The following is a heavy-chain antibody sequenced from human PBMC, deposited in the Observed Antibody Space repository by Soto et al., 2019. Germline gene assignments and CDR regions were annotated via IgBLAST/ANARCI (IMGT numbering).Heavy chain of an antibody. J-gene: IGHJ4*02. Sequence: GGSLRLSCAASGFTFDDYTMHWVRQAPGKGLEWVSLISWDGGSTYYADSVKGRFTISRDNSKNSLYLQMNSLRTEDTALYYCAKGGLYVEEIGEWELPNRYNWNAIDYWGQGTLVTVSS. CDR1: GFTFDDYT. V-gene: IGHV3-43*01. CDR3: AKGGLYVEEIGEWELPNRYNWNAIDY. D-gene: IGHD1-20*01. CDR2: ISWDGGST.